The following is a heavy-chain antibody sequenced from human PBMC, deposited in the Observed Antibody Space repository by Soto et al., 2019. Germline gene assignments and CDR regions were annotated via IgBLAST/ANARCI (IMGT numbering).Heavy chain of an antibody. J-gene: IGHJ6*03. CDR1: GGSFSGYY. Sequence: SETLSLTCAVYGGSFSGYYWSWIRQPPGKGLEWIGEINHSGSTNYNPSLKSRVTISVDTSKNQFSLKLSSVTAADTAVYYCARGPQLWLLGYYYYYMDVWGKGTTVTVSS. V-gene: IGHV4-34*01. CDR2: INHSGST. D-gene: IGHD5-18*01. CDR3: ARGPQLWLLGYYYYYMDV.